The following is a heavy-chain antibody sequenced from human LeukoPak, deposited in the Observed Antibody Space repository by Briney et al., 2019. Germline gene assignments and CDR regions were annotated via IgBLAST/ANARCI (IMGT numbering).Heavy chain of an antibody. Sequence: ASVKVSCKASGYTFTGYYMHWVRQAPGQGLEWMGWINPNSGGTNYAQKFQGRVTMTRDTSISTAYMELSRLRSDDTAVYYCARDSGYSRFPVFRGVLMDWGQGTLVTVSS. J-gene: IGHJ4*02. CDR2: INPNSGGT. V-gene: IGHV1-2*02. CDR3: ARDSGYSRFPVFRGVLMD. CDR1: GYTFTGYY. D-gene: IGHD6-13*01.